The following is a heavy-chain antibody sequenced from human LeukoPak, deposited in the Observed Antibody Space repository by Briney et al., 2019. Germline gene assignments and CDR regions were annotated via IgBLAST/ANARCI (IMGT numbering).Heavy chain of an antibody. J-gene: IGHJ5*02. V-gene: IGHV7-4-1*02. CDR1: GYTFTSYA. Sequence: ASVKVSCKASGYTFTSYAMNWVRQAPGQGLEWMGWINTNTGNPTYAQGFTGRFVFSLDTSVSTAYLQISSLKAEDTAVYYCASVRAMVRGVISPSNWFDPWGQGTLVTVSS. D-gene: IGHD3-10*01. CDR3: ASVRAMVRGVISPSNWFDP. CDR2: INTNTGNP.